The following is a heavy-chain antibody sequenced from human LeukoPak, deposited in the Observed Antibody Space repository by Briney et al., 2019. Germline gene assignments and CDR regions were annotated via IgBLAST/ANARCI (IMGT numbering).Heavy chain of an antibody. CDR1: GYTFTSYC. J-gene: IGHJ6*02. D-gene: IGHD2-21*02. Sequence: ASVKVSCKASGYTFTSYCMHWVRQAPGQGLEWMGIINPSGGSTSYAQKFQGRVTMTRDTSTSTVYMELSSLRSEDTAVYYCARDVTSGYYYYYGMDVWGQGTTVTVSS. V-gene: IGHV1-46*01. CDR3: ARDVTSGYYYYYGMDV. CDR2: INPSGGST.